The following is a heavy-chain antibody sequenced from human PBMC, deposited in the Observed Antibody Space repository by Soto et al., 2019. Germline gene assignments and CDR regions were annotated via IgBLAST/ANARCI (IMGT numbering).Heavy chain of an antibody. CDR3: ASFIAAAGTNYYYGMDV. J-gene: IGHJ6*02. V-gene: IGHV3-66*01. CDR2: IYSGGST. CDR1: GFTVSSNY. D-gene: IGHD6-13*01. Sequence: PGGSLRLSCAASGFTVSSNYMSWVRQAPGKGLEWVSVIYSGGSTYYADSVKGRFTISRDNSKNTLYLQMNSLRAEDTAVYYCASFIAAAGTNYYYGMDVWGQGTTVTVSS.